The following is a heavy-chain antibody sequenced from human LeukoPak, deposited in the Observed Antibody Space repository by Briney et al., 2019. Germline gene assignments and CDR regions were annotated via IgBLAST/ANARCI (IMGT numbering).Heavy chain of an antibody. CDR3: ARSGEDIVVVPAAIPGYMDV. J-gene: IGHJ6*03. D-gene: IGHD2-2*02. Sequence: PSETLSLTCTVFGDSINNNNYYWGWIRQPPGEGLEWIGNIYYNGRTYYSPSLKSRGTISVDTSNNQFSLKLNSVTAADTAVYYCARSGEDIVVVPAAIPGYMDVWGKGTTVTVSS. CDR2: IYYNGRT. CDR1: GDSINNNNYY. V-gene: IGHV4-39*07.